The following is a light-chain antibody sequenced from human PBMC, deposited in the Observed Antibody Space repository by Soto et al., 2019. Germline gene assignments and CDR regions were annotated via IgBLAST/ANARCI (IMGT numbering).Light chain of an antibody. Sequence: QSVLTQPPSASGTPGQRVTISCSGSSSNIGSNYVYWYQQLPGTAPKLLIYRNNQRPSGVPDRFSGSKSGTSASLAISGLRSEEEDDYYCAAWDDSLSGHVVFGGGTQLTVL. CDR1: SSNIGSNY. V-gene: IGLV1-47*01. J-gene: IGLJ2*01. CDR3: AAWDDSLSGHVV. CDR2: RNN.